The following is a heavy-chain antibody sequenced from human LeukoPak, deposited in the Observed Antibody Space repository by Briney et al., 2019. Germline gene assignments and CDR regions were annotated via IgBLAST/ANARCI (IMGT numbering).Heavy chain of an antibody. CDR1: GGSFSGYY. CDR3: ARLRDGYNSVTDY. V-gene: IGHV4-34*01. D-gene: IGHD5-24*01. CDR2: INHSGST. J-gene: IGHJ4*02. Sequence: SETLSLTCAVYGGSFSGYYWSWIRQPPGKGLEWIGEINHSGSTNYNPSLKSRVTISVDTSKNQFSLKLSSVTAADTAVYYCARLRDGYNSVTDYSGQGTLVTVSS.